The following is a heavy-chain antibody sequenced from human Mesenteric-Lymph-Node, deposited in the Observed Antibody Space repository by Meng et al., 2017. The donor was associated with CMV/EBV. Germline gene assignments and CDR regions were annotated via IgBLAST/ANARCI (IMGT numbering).Heavy chain of an antibody. D-gene: IGHD2-8*02. CDR1: EFSLSTYC. CDR3: AKSRLVQPFFDS. CDR2: ISAGGGGST. Sequence: GESLKISCAISEFSLSTYCIHWVRQVPGKGLEWVSTISAGGGGSTYYADSLKGRFTISRDNSKNTVYLQMNSLRVEDTAMYYCAKSRLVQPFFDSWGQGTLVTVSS. V-gene: IGHV3-23*01. J-gene: IGHJ4*02.